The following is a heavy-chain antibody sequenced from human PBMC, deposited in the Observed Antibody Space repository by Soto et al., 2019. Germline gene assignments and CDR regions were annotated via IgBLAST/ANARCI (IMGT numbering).Heavy chain of an antibody. D-gene: IGHD5-12*01. CDR2: IYYSGST. V-gene: IGHV4-59*12. Sequence: QVQLQESGPGLVKPSETLSLTCTVSGGSISSYYWSWIRQPPGKGLEWIGYIYYSGSTNYNPSLKSRVTISVDTSKNQFSLKLSSVTAADTAVYYCARVSPSVAEGVATIWGYFDYWGQGTLVTVSS. CDR1: GGSISSYY. CDR3: ARVSPSVAEGVATIWGYFDY. J-gene: IGHJ4*02.